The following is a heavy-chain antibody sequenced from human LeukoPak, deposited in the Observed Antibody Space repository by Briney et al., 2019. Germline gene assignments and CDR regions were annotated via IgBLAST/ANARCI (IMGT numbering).Heavy chain of an antibody. D-gene: IGHD4-11*01. Sequence: GGSLRLSCAASGFTFSNYAMSWVRQAPGRGLEWLSSISGSGGNTYYADSVKGRFTISRDNSKNTLYLQMNSLRAEDTAIYYCANPPTVTSLHYWGQGTLVTVSS. J-gene: IGHJ4*02. V-gene: IGHV3-23*01. CDR1: GFTFSNYA. CDR3: ANPPTVTSLHY. CDR2: ISGSGGNT.